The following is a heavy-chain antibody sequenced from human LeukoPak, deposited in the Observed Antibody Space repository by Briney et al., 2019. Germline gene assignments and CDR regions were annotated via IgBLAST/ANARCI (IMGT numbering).Heavy chain of an antibody. D-gene: IGHD6-13*01. V-gene: IGHV3-30*03. CDR1: GFTFSSYG. Sequence: GGSLRLSCAASGFTFSSYGMHWVRQAPGKGLEWVAVISYDGSNKYYADSVKGRFTISRDNSKNTLYLQMNSLGAEDTAVYYCARDTAASFDYWGQGTLVTVSS. CDR2: ISYDGSNK. J-gene: IGHJ4*02. CDR3: ARDTAASFDY.